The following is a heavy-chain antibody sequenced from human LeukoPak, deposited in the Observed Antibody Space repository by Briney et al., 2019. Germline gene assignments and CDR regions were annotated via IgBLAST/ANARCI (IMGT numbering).Heavy chain of an antibody. CDR3: ARGIYGNFDY. V-gene: IGHV3-74*01. Sequence: GGSLKLSCAASGFTFTKYWMHWVRQVPRKGLMWVSRINNEGNDTNYADSVKGRFTTSRDSAKNTLYLQMNSLRAEDTAVYYCARGIYGNFDYWGQGSLVTVSS. CDR2: INNEGNDT. CDR1: GFTFTKYW. J-gene: IGHJ4*02. D-gene: IGHD3-10*01.